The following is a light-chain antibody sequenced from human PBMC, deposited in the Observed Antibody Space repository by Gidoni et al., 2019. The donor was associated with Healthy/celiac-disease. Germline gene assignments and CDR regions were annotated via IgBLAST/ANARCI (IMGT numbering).Light chain of an antibody. J-gene: IGLJ2*01. CDR1: SSDVGGYNF. CDR3: SSYTSSSTLDVV. V-gene: IGLV2-14*03. CDR2: DVI. Sequence: QSALTQPASVSGSPGQSITISCTRTSSDVGGYNFVSWYQQHPGKAPKLMIYDVINRPSGVSNRFSGSKSGNTASLTISGLQAEDEADYYCSSYTSSSTLDVVFGGGTKLTVL.